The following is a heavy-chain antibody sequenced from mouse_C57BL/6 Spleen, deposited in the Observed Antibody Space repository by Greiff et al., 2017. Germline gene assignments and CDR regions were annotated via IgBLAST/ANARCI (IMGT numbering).Heavy chain of an antibody. V-gene: IGHV1-61*01. CDR3: ARNDYYGSSPSYAMDY. CDR1: GYTFTSYW. J-gene: IGHJ4*01. Sequence: VQLQQPGAELVRPGSSVKLSCKASGYTFTSYWMDWVKQRPGQGLEWIGNIYPSDSETHYNQKCKDKATLTVDKSSSKAYMQLSSLTSEDSAVYYCARNDYYGSSPSYAMDYWSQGTSVTVSS. CDR2: IYPSDSET. D-gene: IGHD1-1*01.